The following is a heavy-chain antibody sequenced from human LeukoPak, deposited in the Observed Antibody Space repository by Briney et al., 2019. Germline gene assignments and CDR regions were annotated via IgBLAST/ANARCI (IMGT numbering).Heavy chain of an antibody. CDR1: GGSISSSSYY. CDR2: IYYSGST. CDR3: AGVGYDYVWGSSDLFGYYYYYMDV. V-gene: IGHV4-39*07. Sequence: PSETLSLTCTVSGGSISSSSYYWGWIRQPPGKGLEWIGSIYYSGSTYYNPSLKSRVTISVDTSKNQFSLKLSSVAAADTAVYYCAGVGYDYVWGSSDLFGYYYYYMDVWGKGTTVTVSS. D-gene: IGHD3-16*01. J-gene: IGHJ6*03.